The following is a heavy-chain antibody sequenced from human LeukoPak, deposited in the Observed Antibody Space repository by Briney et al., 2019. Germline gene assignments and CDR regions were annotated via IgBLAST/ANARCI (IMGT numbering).Heavy chain of an antibody. V-gene: IGHV4-34*01. D-gene: IGHD6-19*01. CDR2: IYYSGST. CDR1: GGSFSGYY. Sequence: SETLSLTCAVYGGSFSGYYWSWIRQPPGKGLEWIGIIYYSGSTYYNPSLKSRVTISVDTSKNQFSLKLSSVTAADTAVYYCARAGSSNGSGWLGYWGQGTLVTVSS. J-gene: IGHJ4*02. CDR3: ARAGSSNGSGWLGY.